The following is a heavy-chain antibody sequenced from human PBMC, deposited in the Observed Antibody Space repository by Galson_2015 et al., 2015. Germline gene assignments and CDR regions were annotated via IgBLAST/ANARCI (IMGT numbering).Heavy chain of an antibody. CDR1: GFTFSSYW. D-gene: IGHD3-16*02. J-gene: IGHJ5*02. CDR2: IKQDGSEK. V-gene: IGHV3-7*03. CDR3: ARIKLYGPRPCGRFDP. Sequence: SLRLSCAASGFTFSSYWMSWVRQAPGKGLEWVANIKQDGSEKYYVDSVKGRFTISRDNAKNSLYLQMNSLRAEDTAVYYCARIKLYGPRPCGRFDPWGQGTLVTVSS.